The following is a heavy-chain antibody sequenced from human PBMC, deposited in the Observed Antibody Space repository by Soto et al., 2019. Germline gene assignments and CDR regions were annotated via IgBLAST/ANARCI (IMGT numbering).Heavy chain of an antibody. Sequence: SLRLSCAASGFTVSSNYMSWVRQDPGKGLEWVSVIYSGGSTYYADSVKGRFTISRDNSKNTLYLQMNSLRAEDTAVYYCASDARLLGYGMDVWGQGTTVTVSS. CDR3: ASDARLLGYGMDV. CDR2: IYSGGST. V-gene: IGHV3-66*01. J-gene: IGHJ6*02. CDR1: GFTVSSNY.